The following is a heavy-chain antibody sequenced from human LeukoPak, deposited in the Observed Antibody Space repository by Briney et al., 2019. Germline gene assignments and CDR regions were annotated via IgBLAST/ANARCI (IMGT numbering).Heavy chain of an antibody. V-gene: IGHV4-61*02. CDR2: IYTSGST. D-gene: IGHD3-16*01. CDR3: ARAPGGYLDY. CDR1: GGSISSGSYY. Sequence: SETLSLTCTVSGGSISSGSYYWSWIRRPAGKGLEWIGRIYTSGSTNYNPSLKSRVTISVDTSKNQFSLKLSSVTAADTAVYYCARAPGGYLDYWGQGTLVTVSS. J-gene: IGHJ4*02.